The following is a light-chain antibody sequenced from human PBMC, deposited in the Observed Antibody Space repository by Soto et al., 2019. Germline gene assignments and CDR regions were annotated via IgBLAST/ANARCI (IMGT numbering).Light chain of an antibody. Sequence: IQLTQSPSSLSASVGDRVTITCRASQSISSYLNWCQQKLGEAPKLLIYAASSLQSGVPSRFSGSGSVTDFTLAISRLQPEDFATYYCQQSYSTPLTFGGGTKVDIK. CDR2: AAS. CDR1: QSISSY. CDR3: QQSYSTPLT. V-gene: IGKV1-39*01. J-gene: IGKJ4*01.